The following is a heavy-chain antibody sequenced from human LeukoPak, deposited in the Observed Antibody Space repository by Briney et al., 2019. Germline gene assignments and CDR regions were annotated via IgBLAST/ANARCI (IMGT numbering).Heavy chain of an antibody. Sequence: SETLSLTCTVSDGSISSYYWSWIRQPAGKGLEWIGRIYHSGSTNYNPSLKSRVTMSVDTSKNQFSLKLSSVTAADTAVYYCARTSSNSWSYGMDVWGQGTTVTVSS. CDR2: IYHSGST. CDR1: DGSISSYY. D-gene: IGHD6-13*01. CDR3: ARTSSNSWSYGMDV. J-gene: IGHJ6*02. V-gene: IGHV4-4*07.